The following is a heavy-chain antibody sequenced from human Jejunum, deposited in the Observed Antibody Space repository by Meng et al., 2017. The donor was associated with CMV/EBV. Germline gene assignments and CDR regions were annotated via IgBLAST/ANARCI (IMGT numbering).Heavy chain of an antibody. CDR2: TYYRSTWYN. J-gene: IGHJ5*01. CDR3: VRLRGNSWLDS. CDR1: GDSVSSNSAT. V-gene: IGHV6-1*01. Sequence: QVQLQQSGPGLVKPSQTLLLTCAIVGDSVSSNSATWNWIRQSPSGGLEWLGRTYYRSTWYNDYAESVKSRITINPDTSKNHLSLQLNSVTPDDAAMYYCVRLRGNSWLDSWGQGTLVTVSS.